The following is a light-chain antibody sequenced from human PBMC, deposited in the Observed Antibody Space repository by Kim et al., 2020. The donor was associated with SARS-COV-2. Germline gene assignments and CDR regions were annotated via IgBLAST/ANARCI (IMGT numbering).Light chain of an antibody. CDR2: DAS. CDR1: QSVSSY. V-gene: IGKV3-11*01. CDR3: QQRSNWPLT. J-gene: IGKJ4*01. Sequence: EIVLTQSPATLSLSPGERVTLSCRASQSVSSYLAWYQQKPGQAPRLLIHDASSRATGIPARFSGSGSGTDFTLTISSLEPEDFAVYYCQQRSNWPLTFGGGTKVDIK.